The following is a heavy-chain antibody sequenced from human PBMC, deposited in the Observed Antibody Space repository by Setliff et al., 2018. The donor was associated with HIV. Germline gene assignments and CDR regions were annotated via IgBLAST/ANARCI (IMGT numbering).Heavy chain of an antibody. V-gene: IGHV1-18*01. CDR3: ARPEPYGDYGY. D-gene: IGHD4-17*01. J-gene: IGHJ4*02. CDR2: ISAYNGNT. CDR1: GYTFTTYG. Sequence: ASVKVSCKASGYTFTTYGITWVRQAPGQGLEWMGWISAYNGNTNYAQKLQGRVTMTTDTSTSTAYMELRSLRSEDTAVYYCARPEPYGDYGYWGQGTLVTVSS.